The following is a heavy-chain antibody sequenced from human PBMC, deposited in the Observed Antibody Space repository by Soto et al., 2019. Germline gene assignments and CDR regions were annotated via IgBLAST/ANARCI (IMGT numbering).Heavy chain of an antibody. CDR3: ASLQSSGWHGAL. D-gene: IGHD6-25*01. CDR2: IYPNSGDT. Sequence: GASVKVSCKASGYSFTGYYIHWLRQAPGQGLEWMGWIYPNSGDTKSAQKFQGRLTLTRDTSITTASMELSSLRSDDTAIYFCASLQSSGWHGALWGEGTPVNV. CDR1: GYSFTGYY. V-gene: IGHV1-2*02. J-gene: IGHJ6*02.